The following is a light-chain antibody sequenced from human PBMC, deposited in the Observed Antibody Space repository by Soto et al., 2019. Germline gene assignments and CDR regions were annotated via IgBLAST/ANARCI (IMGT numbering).Light chain of an antibody. J-gene: IGKJ5*01. CDR3: QQYESSPRSIT. CDR2: GAS. V-gene: IGKV3-20*01. Sequence: EIVLTQSPGTLSLSPGERATLSCRASQSVSSSYLAWYQQKPGQGPRLLIYGASSRATGIPDRFSGSGSGTDFTLTISRLEPEDFAVYYCQQYESSPRSITFGHGPRPEIK. CDR1: QSVSSSY.